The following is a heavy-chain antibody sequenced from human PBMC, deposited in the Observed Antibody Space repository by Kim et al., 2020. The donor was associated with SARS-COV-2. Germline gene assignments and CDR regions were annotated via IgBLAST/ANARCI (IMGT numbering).Heavy chain of an antibody. V-gene: IGHV3-30*07. D-gene: IGHD6-6*01. Sequence: SVKGRFTSSRNNSKNTLYLQMNSLRAEDTAVYYCARDLWGYSSSPNWFDPWGQGTLVTVSS. CDR3: ARDLWGYSSSPNWFDP. J-gene: IGHJ5*02.